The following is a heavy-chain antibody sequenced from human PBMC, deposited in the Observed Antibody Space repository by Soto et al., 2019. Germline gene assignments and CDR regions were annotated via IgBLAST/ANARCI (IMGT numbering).Heavy chain of an antibody. D-gene: IGHD2-15*01. Sequence: PGGSLRLSCAASGFTFSSYWMNWVRQAPGKGLEWVANIKQDGSEKYYVDSVKGRFTISRDNAKNSLYLQMNSLRAEDTAVYYCVRDQGYCRGGICYSVFDYWGQGTLVTVSS. J-gene: IGHJ4*02. CDR1: GFTFSSYW. CDR2: IKQDGSEK. CDR3: VRDQGYCRGGICYSVFDY. V-gene: IGHV3-7*01.